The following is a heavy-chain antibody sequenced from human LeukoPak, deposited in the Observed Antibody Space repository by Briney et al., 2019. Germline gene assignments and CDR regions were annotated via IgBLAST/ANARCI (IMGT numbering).Heavy chain of an antibody. CDR2: ISGSGGST. J-gene: IGHJ4*02. CDR3: AKDATIAARPAYFDY. CDR1: GFTFSSYA. D-gene: IGHD6-6*01. Sequence: PGGSLRLSCAASGFTFSSYAMSWVRQAQRKGLEWVSAISGSGGSTYYADSVKGRFTISRDNSKNTLYLQMNSLRAEDTAVYYCAKDATIAARPAYFDYWGQGTLVTVSS. V-gene: IGHV3-23*01.